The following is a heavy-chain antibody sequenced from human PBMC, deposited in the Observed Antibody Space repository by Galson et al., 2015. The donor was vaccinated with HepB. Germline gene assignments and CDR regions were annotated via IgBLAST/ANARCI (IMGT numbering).Heavy chain of an antibody. CDR1: GGSLTDYY. CDR2: IDHSGST. V-gene: IGHV4-34*01. CDR3: ARGNGFGPTLDS. J-gene: IGHJ5*01. Sequence: ETLSLTCAVFGGSLTDYYWSWIRQPPGRGLEWIGEIDHSGSTYYKASLKSRVTISVDSSKQQVPLKLNSVTAADSAVYYCARGNGFGPTLDSWGHGTLVTVAS. D-gene: IGHD2-15*01.